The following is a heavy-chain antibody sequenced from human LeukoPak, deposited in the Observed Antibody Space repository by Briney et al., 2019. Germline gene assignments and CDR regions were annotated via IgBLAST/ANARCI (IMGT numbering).Heavy chain of an antibody. D-gene: IGHD6-13*01. CDR1: GFTFSSYG. Sequence: PGRSLRLSCAASGFTFSSYGMHWVRQAPGKGLEWVAVISYDGSNKYYADSVKGRFTISRDNSKNTLYLQMNSLRAEDTAVYYCAKDISGAAAGLDYWGQGTLVTVSS. V-gene: IGHV3-30*18. CDR2: ISYDGSNK. CDR3: AKDISGAAAGLDY. J-gene: IGHJ4*02.